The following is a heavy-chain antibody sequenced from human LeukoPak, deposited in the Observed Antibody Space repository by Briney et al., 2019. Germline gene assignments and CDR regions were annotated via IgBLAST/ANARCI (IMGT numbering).Heavy chain of an antibody. CDR1: GGSFSGYY. J-gene: IGHJ4*02. V-gene: IGHV4-34*01. Sequence: SETLSLTCAVYGGSFSGYYWSWIRQPPGKGLEWIGEINHSGSTNYNPSLKSRVTISVDTSKNQFSLKLSSVTAADTAVYYCARHRPPMGRVRYFDYWGQGTLVTVSS. D-gene: IGHD3-10*01. CDR3: ARHRPPMGRVRYFDY. CDR2: INHSGST.